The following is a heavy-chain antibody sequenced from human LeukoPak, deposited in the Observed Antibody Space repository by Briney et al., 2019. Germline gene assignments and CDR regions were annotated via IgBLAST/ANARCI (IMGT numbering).Heavy chain of an antibody. J-gene: IGHJ4*02. V-gene: IGHV3-48*03. CDR2: ISSSGSTI. D-gene: IGHD4-11*01. Sequence: GGSLRLSCAASGFTFSSYEMNWVRQAPGKGLEWVSYISSSGSTIYYADSVKGRFTISRDNAKSSLSLQMNSLRAEDTAVYYCARGHSNYGDYFDYWGQGTLVTVSS. CDR1: GFTFSSYE. CDR3: ARGHSNYGDYFDY.